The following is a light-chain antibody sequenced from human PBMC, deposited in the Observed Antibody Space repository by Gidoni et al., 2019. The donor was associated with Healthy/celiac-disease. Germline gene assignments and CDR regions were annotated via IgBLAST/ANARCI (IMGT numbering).Light chain of an antibody. Sequence: DIVMTQSPLSLPVTPGEPASISCRSSPSLLHSNGYNYLDWYLQKPGQSPQLLIYLGSNRASGVPDRFGGSGSGTDFTLKISRVEAEDVGVYYCMQALQTPFTFGPGTKVDIK. CDR1: PSLLHSNGYNY. CDR3: MQALQTPFT. CDR2: LGS. V-gene: IGKV2-28*01. J-gene: IGKJ3*01.